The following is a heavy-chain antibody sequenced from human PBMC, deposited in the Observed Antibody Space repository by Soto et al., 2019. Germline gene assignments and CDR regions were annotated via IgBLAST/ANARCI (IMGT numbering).Heavy chain of an antibody. CDR3: AKDGNPIPYLTGYYRLGWFDP. CDR2: IFHSGST. CDR1: GGSISNSNW. Sequence: PSETLSLTCAVFGGSISNSNWWTWVRQPPGKGLDWIGEIFHSGSTNYNSSLMGRVTISVDKANNQLSLKLSSVTAADTAVYYCAKDGNPIPYLTGYYRLGWFDPWGQGTLVTVSS. V-gene: IGHV4-4*02. D-gene: IGHD3-9*01. J-gene: IGHJ5*02.